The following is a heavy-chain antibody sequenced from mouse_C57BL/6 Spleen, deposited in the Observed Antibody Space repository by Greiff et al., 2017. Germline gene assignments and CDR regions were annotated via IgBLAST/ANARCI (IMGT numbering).Heavy chain of an antibody. D-gene: IGHD3-3*01. CDR1: GYTFTSYW. Sequence: QVQLQQPGAELVRPGTSVKLSCKASGYTFTSYWMHWVKQRPGQGLEWIGVIDPSDSYTNYNQKFKDKATLTADKSSSTAYMQLSSLTYEDSAVYYCAREGDYYFDYWGQGTTLTVSS. V-gene: IGHV1-59*01. CDR2: IDPSDSYT. J-gene: IGHJ2*01. CDR3: AREGDYYFDY.